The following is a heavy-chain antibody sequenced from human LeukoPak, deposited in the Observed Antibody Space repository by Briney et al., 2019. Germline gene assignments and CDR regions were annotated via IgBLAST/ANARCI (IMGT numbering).Heavy chain of an antibody. CDR1: GGSITSTNY. V-gene: IGHV4-30-4*01. D-gene: IGHD3-22*01. Sequence: SETLSLTCGVSGGSITSTNYWTLVRQPPGKGLEWIGYSYYSGSTYYNPSLKSRVTISVDTSKNQFSLKLSSVTAADTAVYYCARTVPDYYDSSAPLDAFDIWGQGTMVTVSS. J-gene: IGHJ3*02. CDR2: SYYSGST. CDR3: ARTVPDYYDSSAPLDAFDI.